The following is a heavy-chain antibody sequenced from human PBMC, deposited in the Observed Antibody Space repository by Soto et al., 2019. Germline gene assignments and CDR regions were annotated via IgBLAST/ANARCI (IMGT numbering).Heavy chain of an antibody. Sequence: GGSLRLSCAASGFTFSNAWMNWVRQAPGKGLEWVGRIKSKTDGGTTDYAAPVKGRFTISRDDSKNTLYLQMNSLKTEDTAVYYCTGRPLRYYYDDYYYYGMDVWGQGTTVTVSS. CDR2: IKSKTDGGTT. CDR1: GFTFSNAW. CDR3: TGRPLRYYYDDYYYYGMDV. V-gene: IGHV3-15*07. D-gene: IGHD3-22*01. J-gene: IGHJ6*02.